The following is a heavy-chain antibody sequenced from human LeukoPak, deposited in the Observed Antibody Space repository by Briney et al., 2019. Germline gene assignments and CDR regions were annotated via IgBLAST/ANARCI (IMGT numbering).Heavy chain of an antibody. CDR2: VYYSGSI. J-gene: IGHJ2*01. D-gene: IGHD3-22*01. Sequence: SDTLSLTCAVSGGSISSYYWSWIRQPPGKGLEWIGYVYYSGSIYYNPSLKSRVTMSVDTSRNQFSLKLSSVTAVDTAVYYCARRSYDSSCYRDWYFDLWGRGTLVTVSS. CDR1: GGSISSYY. V-gene: IGHV4-59*04. CDR3: ARRSYDSSCYRDWYFDL.